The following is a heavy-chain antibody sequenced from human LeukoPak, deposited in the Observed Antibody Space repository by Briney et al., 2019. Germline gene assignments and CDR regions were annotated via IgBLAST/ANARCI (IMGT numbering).Heavy chain of an antibody. CDR3: VRRAYSSSWYVFDY. D-gene: IGHD6-13*01. V-gene: IGHV3-20*04. CDR1: GFTFDDYD. CDR2: ITWTGGST. Sequence: GGSLRLSCAASGFTFDDYDMSWVRQAPGKGLEWVSSITWTGGSTGYADSVKGRFTISRDNGRNSLYLQMNSLRGEDTALYYCVRRAYSSSWYVFDYWGRGTLVTVSS. J-gene: IGHJ4*02.